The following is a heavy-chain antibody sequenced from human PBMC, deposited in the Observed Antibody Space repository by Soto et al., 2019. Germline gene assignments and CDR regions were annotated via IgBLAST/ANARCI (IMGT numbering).Heavy chain of an antibody. CDR1: SGSISSSNW. CDR3: ARVAGCSSTSCFYYYYYYMDV. CDR2: IYHSGST. D-gene: IGHD2-2*01. Sequence: QVQLQESGPGLVKPSGTLSLTCAVSSGSISSSNWWSWVRQPPGKGLEWIGEIYHSGSTNYNPSLKSRVTISVDKSKNQFSLKLSSVTVADTAVYYCARVAGCSSTSCFYYYYYYMDVWGKGTTVTVSS. J-gene: IGHJ6*03. V-gene: IGHV4-4*02.